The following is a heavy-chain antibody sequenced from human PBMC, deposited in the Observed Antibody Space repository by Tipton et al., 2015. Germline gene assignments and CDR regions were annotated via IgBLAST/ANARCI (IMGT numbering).Heavy chain of an antibody. CDR1: IFSFSSYA. CDR3: ANGAALCGGDCYSSLDS. CDR2: IGGSGDNT. Sequence: SLRLSCAASIFSFSSYAMSWVRQAPGKGLEWVSSIGGSGDNTYYADSVKGRFTISRDNSKNTLYLQMNGLRAEDTAVYYCANGAALCGGDCYSSLDSWGQGTLVTVSS. D-gene: IGHD2-21*02. J-gene: IGHJ4*02. V-gene: IGHV3-23*01.